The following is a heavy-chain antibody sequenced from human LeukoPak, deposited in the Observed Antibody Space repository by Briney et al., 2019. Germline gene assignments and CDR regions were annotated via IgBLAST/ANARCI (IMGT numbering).Heavy chain of an antibody. D-gene: IGHD3-3*01. Sequence: GGSLRLSCAASGFTFSNAWMNWVRQAPGKGLEWVGRIKSKTDGGTTDYAAPVKGRFTISRDDSKNTLYLQMNSLKTEDTAVYYCTTKTGRFLEWSLDAFDIWGQGTMVTVPS. V-gene: IGHV3-15*07. CDR2: IKSKTDGGTT. CDR1: GFTFSNAW. J-gene: IGHJ3*02. CDR3: TTKTGRFLEWSLDAFDI.